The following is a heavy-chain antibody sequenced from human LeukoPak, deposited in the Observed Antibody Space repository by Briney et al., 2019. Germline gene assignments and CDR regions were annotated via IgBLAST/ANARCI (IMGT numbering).Heavy chain of an antibody. CDR3: ARTPVDTAMATLDP. CDR1: GYTFTSYY. J-gene: IGHJ5*02. D-gene: IGHD5-18*01. Sequence: ASVKVSCKASGYTFTSYYMHWVRQAPGQGLEWMGIINPSGGSTSYAQKFQGRVTITRNTSISTAYMELSSLRSEDTAVYYCARTPVDTAMATLDPWGQGTLVTVSS. CDR2: INPSGGST. V-gene: IGHV1-46*01.